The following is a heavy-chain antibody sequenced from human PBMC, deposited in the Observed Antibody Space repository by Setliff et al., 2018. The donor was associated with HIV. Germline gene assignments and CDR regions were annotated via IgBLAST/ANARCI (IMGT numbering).Heavy chain of an antibody. CDR1: GFTFDDYG. CDR2: INWNGGST. J-gene: IGHJ6*02. V-gene: IGHV3-20*04. D-gene: IGHD2-15*01. CDR3: AKDVCSGAYCYAYYYYGMDV. Sequence: PGGSLRLSCAASGFTFDDYGMSWVRQTPRKGLEWVSGINWNGGSTGYADSVKGRFTISRDNGYSSLYLQMNSLRVEDTAVYYCAKDVCSGAYCYAYYYYGMDVWGQGTMVTVSS.